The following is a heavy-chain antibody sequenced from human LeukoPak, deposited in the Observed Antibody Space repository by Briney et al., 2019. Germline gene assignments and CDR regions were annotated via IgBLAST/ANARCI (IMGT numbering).Heavy chain of an antibody. D-gene: IGHD5-12*01. CDR1: GYTFTSYD. CDR2: MNPNSGNT. V-gene: IGHV1-8*03. CDR3: ARGPQRGYSGYDAFDY. J-gene: IGHJ4*02. Sequence: GASVKVSCKASGYTFTSYDINWVRQATGQGLEWMGWMNPNSGNTGYAQKFQGRVTITRNTSISTAYMELSSLRSEDTAVYYCARGPQRGYSGYDAFDYWGQGTLVTVSS.